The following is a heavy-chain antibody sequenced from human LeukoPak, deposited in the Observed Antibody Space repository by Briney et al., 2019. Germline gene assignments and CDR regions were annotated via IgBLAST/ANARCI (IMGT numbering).Heavy chain of an antibody. CDR2: IYYTGST. V-gene: IGHV4-59*01. CDR3: ARGNSGSYYGFDY. CDR1: GGSISSYY. D-gene: IGHD1-26*01. J-gene: IGHJ4*02. Sequence: PSETLSLTCTVSGGSISSYYWSWIRQPPGKGLEWIGYIYYTGSTNYNPSLKSRVTISADTSKNQFSLKLSSVTAADTAVYYCARGNSGSYYGFDYWGQGTLVTVSS.